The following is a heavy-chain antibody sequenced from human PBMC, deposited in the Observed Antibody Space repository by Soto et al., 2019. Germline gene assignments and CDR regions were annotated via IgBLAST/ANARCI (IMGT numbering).Heavy chain of an antibody. V-gene: IGHV1-2*04. Sequence: ASVKVSCKASGYTFTGYYMHWVRQAPGQGLEWMGWINPNSGGTNYAQKFQGWVTMTRDTSISTAYMELSRLRSDDTAVYYCARDPFPSSSWYVGVYWGQGTLVTVSS. D-gene: IGHD6-13*01. J-gene: IGHJ4*02. CDR2: INPNSGGT. CDR3: ARDPFPSSSWYVGVY. CDR1: GYTFTGYY.